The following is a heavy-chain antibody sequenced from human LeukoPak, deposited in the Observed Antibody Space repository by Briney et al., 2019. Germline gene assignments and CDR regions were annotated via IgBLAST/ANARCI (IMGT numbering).Heavy chain of an antibody. J-gene: IGHJ1*01. V-gene: IGHV3-48*03. CDR2: ISSSGSNI. Sequence: GGSLRLSCAASGFTFSSYEMNWVRQAPGKGLEWVSYISSSGSNIYYADSVKGRFTISRDNAKNSLYLQMNSLRAEDTAVYYCARGRLRYCSSTSCYPAECFQHWGQGTLVTVSS. D-gene: IGHD2-2*01. CDR1: GFTFSSYE. CDR3: ARGRLRYCSSTSCYPAECFQH.